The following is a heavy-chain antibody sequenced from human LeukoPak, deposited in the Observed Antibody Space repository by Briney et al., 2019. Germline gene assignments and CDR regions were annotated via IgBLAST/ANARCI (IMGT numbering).Heavy chain of an antibody. CDR3: ARRYFDY. V-gene: IGHV3-30-3*01. Sequence: PGGSLRLSCAASGFTFSSYAMHWVRQAPGKGLEWVAVISYDGSNKYYADSVKGRFTISRDNSKNTLYLQMNSLRAEDTAVYYCARRYFDYWGQGTLVTVSS. J-gene: IGHJ4*02. D-gene: IGHD2-15*01. CDR1: GFTFSSYA. CDR2: ISYDGSNK.